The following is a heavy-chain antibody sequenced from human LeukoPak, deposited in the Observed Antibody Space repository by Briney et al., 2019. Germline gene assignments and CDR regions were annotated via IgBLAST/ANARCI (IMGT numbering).Heavy chain of an antibody. CDR3: ARIQLYYCYYGLDV. D-gene: IGHD5-18*01. J-gene: IGHJ6*02. V-gene: IGHV3-7*03. CDR1: GFTFSSFW. Sequence: GGSLRLSCAASGFTFSSFWMTWVRQAPGKGLEWVANIKVDGSEKNYVDSVKGRFTVSRDNAKNSLYLQMNSLRAEDTAVYYCARIQLYYCYYGLDVWGQGTTVTVSS. CDR2: IKVDGSEK.